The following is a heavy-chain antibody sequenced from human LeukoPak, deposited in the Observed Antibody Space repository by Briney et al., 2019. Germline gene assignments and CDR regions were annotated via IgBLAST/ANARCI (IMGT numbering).Heavy chain of an antibody. Sequence: PGGSLRLSCAASGFTFSSYAMNWVRQAPGKRLEWVSAISGSGENTNYADSVKGRFTMSRDNSRNMLYLQMNSLRDEDTAKYYCAKTVSGSYSYQGGDYWGQGTLVTVSS. V-gene: IGHV3-23*01. CDR3: AKTVSGSYSYQGGDY. CDR2: ISGSGENT. CDR1: GFTFSSYA. D-gene: IGHD3-16*02. J-gene: IGHJ4*02.